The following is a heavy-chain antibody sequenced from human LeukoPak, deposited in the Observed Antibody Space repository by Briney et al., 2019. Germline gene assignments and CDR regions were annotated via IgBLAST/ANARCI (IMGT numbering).Heavy chain of an antibody. CDR3: ARAPPAVAGYFDY. D-gene: IGHD6-19*01. J-gene: IGHJ4*02. Sequence: RASETLSLTCTVSGGSTSSSSYYWGWIRQPPGKGLEWIGSIYYSGTTHYNPSLKSRVTMSVDTSKNHFSLQLSSVTAADTALYYCARAPPAVAGYFDYWGQETLVTVSS. V-gene: IGHV4-39*07. CDR2: IYYSGTT. CDR1: GGSTSSSSYY.